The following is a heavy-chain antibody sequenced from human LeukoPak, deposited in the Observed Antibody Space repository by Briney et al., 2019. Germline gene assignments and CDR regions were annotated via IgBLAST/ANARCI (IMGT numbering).Heavy chain of an antibody. D-gene: IGHD6-13*01. CDR1: GFTFSTYT. Sequence: GGSLRLSCAASGFTFSTYTMNWVRQAPGKGLEWVSVISGSGGSTYYADSVKGRFTISRDNSKNTLYLQMNSLRAEDTALYYCAKGVSAAADDAFDIWGQGTMVTVSS. CDR2: ISGSGGST. J-gene: IGHJ3*02. CDR3: AKGVSAAADDAFDI. V-gene: IGHV3-23*01.